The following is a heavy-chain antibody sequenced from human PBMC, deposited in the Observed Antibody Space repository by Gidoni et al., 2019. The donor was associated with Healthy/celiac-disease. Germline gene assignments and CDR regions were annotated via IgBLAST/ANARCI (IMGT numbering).Heavy chain of an antibody. V-gene: IGHV5-10-1*01. J-gene: IGHJ4*02. CDR1: GYRFTNYW. CDR3: YYDTSAGLVY. Sequence: EVQLVQSGAEVKKPGESLRISCQGSGYRFTNYWITWVRQMPGKGLEWMGRIDPSDSYTNYSPSFQGHVTISADKSISTAYLQWSSLKASDTAMYYCYYDTSAGLVYWGQGTLVTVSS. D-gene: IGHD3-22*01. CDR2: IDPSDSYT.